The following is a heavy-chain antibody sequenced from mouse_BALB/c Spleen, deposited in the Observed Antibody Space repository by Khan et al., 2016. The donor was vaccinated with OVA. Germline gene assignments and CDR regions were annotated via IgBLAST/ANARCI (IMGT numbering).Heavy chain of an antibody. CDR2: ISTYYGDV. V-gene: IGHV1S137*01. J-gene: IGHJ3*01. CDR3: TRGGGGNRFAY. CDR1: GYTFTDFT. Sequence: QIQLVQSGAELVRPGVSVKISCKGSGYTFTDFTMHWVKQSHAKSLEWIGVISTYYGDVTYNQKFKGKATMTVDKSSSTAYMELARLTSEDSAIXDCTRGGGGNRFAYWGQGTLVTVSA.